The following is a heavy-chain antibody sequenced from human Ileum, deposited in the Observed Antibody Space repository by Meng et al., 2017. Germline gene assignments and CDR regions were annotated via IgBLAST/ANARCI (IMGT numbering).Heavy chain of an antibody. Sequence: GGSLRLSCVASGFTFAHHAMYWVRQAPGKGLEWVAGLTWDSGAIDYADSVKGRFTISRNNAENSLSLELNNLRPDDTAIYYCVAPAAPYFTQPFDYWGQGTLVTVSS. V-gene: IGHV3-9*01. CDR3: VAPAAPYFTQPFDY. J-gene: IGHJ4*02. D-gene: IGHD3-3*01. CDR1: GFTFAHHA. CDR2: LTWDSGAI.